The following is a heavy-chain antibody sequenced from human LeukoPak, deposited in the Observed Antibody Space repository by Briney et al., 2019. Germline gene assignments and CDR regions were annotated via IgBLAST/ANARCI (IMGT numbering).Heavy chain of an antibody. CDR3: ARSYGSGSYYNSPWGWFDP. V-gene: IGHV1-69*04. J-gene: IGHJ5*02. D-gene: IGHD3-10*01. CDR1: GGTFSSYA. Sequence: ASVKVSCKASGGTFSSYAISWVRQAPGQGLEWMGRIIPILGIANYAQKFQGRVTITADKSTSTAYMELSSLRSEDTAVYYCARSYGSGSYYNSPWGWFDPWGQGTLVTVSS. CDR2: IIPILGIA.